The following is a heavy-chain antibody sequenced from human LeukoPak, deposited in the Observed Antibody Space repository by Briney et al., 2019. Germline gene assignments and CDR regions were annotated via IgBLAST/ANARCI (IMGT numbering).Heavy chain of an antibody. J-gene: IGHJ4*02. CDR1: GGSISSSSYY. V-gene: IGHV4-39*07. CDR2: ICYSGST. Sequence: SETLSLTCTVSGGSISSSSYYWGWIRQPPGKGLEWIGSICYSGSTNYNPSLKSRVTMSVDTSKNQFSLKLSSVTAADTAVYYCARGYSGSYLSRYFDYWGQGTLVTVSS. CDR3: ARGYSGSYLSRYFDY. D-gene: IGHD1-26*01.